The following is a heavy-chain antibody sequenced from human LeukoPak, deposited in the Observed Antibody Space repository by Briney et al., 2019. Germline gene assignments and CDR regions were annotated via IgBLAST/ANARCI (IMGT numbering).Heavy chain of an antibody. CDR2: ISYDGSNK. D-gene: IGHD3-22*01. J-gene: IGHJ4*02. Sequence: GGSLRLSCAASGFSVSSNYMNWVRQAPGKGLEWVAVISYDGSNKYYADSVKGRFTISRDNSKNTLYLQMNSLRAEDTAVYYCTKDQTPYDSSGYYDYWGQGTLVTVSS. CDR1: GFSVSSNY. CDR3: TKDQTPYDSSGYYDY. V-gene: IGHV3-30*18.